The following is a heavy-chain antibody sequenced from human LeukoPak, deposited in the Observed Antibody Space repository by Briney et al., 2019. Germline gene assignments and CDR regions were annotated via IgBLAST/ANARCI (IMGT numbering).Heavy chain of an antibody. CDR1: GYTFTGYY. J-gene: IGHJ5*02. CDR3: ARAAKGYCSGGSCNWFDP. Sequence: ASVKVSCKASGYTFTGYYMHWVRQAPGQGLEWMGRINPNSGGANYAQKFQGRVTMTRDTSISTAYMELSRLRSDDTAVYYCARAAKGYCSGGSCNWFDPWGQGTLVTASS. D-gene: IGHD2-15*01. CDR2: INPNSGGA. V-gene: IGHV1-2*06.